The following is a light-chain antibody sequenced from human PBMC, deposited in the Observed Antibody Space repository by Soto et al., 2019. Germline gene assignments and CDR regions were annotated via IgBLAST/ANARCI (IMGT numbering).Light chain of an antibody. V-gene: IGKV4-1*01. CDR2: WAS. J-gene: IGKJ2*01. CDR3: QQYYNVPQT. Sequence: DIVMTQSPDSLAVSLGERATINCKSSQSVFFTSNNRNYMSWYRQKPGQSPALIIYWASTRESGVPDRFSGSGSGTTFTLTINNVQAEDVAVYYCQQYYNVPQTFGQGTKLEIK. CDR1: QSVFFTSNNRNY.